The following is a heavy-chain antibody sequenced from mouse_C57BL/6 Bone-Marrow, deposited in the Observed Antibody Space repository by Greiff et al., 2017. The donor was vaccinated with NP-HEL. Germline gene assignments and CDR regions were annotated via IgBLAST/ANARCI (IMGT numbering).Heavy chain of an antibody. J-gene: IGHJ4*01. CDR3: ARPDSHYAMDY. V-gene: IGHV2-2*01. CDR1: GFSLTSYG. D-gene: IGHD3-2*01. CDR2: IWSGGST. Sequence: QVHVKQSGPGLVQPSQSLSITCTVSGFSLTSYGVHWVRQSPGKGLEWLGVIWSGGSTDYNAAFISRLSISKDNSKSQVFFKMNSLQADDTAIYYCARPDSHYAMDYWGQGTSVTVSS.